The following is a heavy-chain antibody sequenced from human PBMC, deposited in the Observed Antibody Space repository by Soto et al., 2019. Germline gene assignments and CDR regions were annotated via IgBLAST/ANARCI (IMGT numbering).Heavy chain of an antibody. D-gene: IGHD2-8*02. CDR1: GGSVSGYD. CDR3: ARDKITGLFDY. Sequence: SETLSLTCAVYGGSVSGYDWSWIRQPPGKGLEWIGEIKHSGSTNYNPSLKSRVTISVDTSKNQFSLKLTSVTAADTAVYYCARDKITGLFDYWGQGTLVTVS. J-gene: IGHJ4*02. V-gene: IGHV4-34*01. CDR2: IKHSGST.